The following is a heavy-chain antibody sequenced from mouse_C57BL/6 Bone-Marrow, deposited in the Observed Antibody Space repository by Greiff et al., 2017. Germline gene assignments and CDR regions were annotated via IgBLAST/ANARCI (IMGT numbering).Heavy chain of an antibody. J-gene: IGHJ3*01. Sequence: QVQLQQSGAELARPGASVKLSCKASGYTFTSYGISWVKQRTGQGLEWIGEIYPRSGNTYYNEKFKGKATLTADKSSSTAYMELRSLTSEDSAVYFYARGVFDYYGSSYWAWFAYWGQGTLVTVSA. V-gene: IGHV1-81*01. CDR1: GYTFTSYG. CDR3: ARGVFDYYGSSYWAWFAY. D-gene: IGHD1-1*01. CDR2: IYPRSGNT.